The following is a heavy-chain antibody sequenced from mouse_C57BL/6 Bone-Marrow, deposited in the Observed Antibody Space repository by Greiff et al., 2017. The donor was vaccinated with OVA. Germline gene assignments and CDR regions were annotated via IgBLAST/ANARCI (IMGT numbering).Heavy chain of an antibody. CDR2: ISTYYGDA. CDR1: GYTFTDYA. V-gene: IGHV1-67*01. J-gene: IGHJ2*01. CDR3: ARYYGSSYGNYFDY. Sequence: VQLQQSGPELVRPGVSVKISCKGSGYTFTDYAMHWVKQSHAKSLEWIGVISTYYGDASYNQKFKDKATMTVDNSSSTAYMELARLTSEDSAVYYCARYYGSSYGNYFDYWGQGTTLTVSS. D-gene: IGHD1-1*01.